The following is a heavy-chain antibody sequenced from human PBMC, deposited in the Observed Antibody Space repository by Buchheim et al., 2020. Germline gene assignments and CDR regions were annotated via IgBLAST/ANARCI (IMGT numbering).Heavy chain of an antibody. Sequence: QVQLVESGGGLVKPGGSLRLSCAASGFTFSDYYMSWIRQAPGKGLEWVSYISSSSSYTNYADSVKGRFTISRANAKNSMYMQMNSLRAEDTAVYYCARGDYDILTGSELNWFDPWGQGTL. CDR2: ISSSSSYT. CDR3: ARGDYDILTGSELNWFDP. J-gene: IGHJ5*02. D-gene: IGHD3-9*01. V-gene: IGHV3-11*06. CDR1: GFTFSDYY.